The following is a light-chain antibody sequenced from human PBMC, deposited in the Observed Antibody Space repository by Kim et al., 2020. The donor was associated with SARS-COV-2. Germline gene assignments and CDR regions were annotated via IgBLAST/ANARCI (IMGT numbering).Light chain of an antibody. V-gene: IGLV3-1*01. CDR2: QDS. CDR3: QAWDSSTAV. Sequence: SYELTQPPSVSVYPGQTASITCSGDKLGDKYACWYQQKPGQSPVLVIYQDSKRPSGIPERFSGSNSGITATLTISGTQAMDEADYYCQAWDSSTAVFGGG. CDR1: KLGDKY. J-gene: IGLJ2*01.